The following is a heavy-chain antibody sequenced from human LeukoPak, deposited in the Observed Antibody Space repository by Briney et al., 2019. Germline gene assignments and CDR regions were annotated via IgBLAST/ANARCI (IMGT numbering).Heavy chain of an antibody. V-gene: IGHV1-69*13. CDR3: ARGTPVVPAAIGYYYYYYMDV. Sequence: GASVKVSCKASGGTFSSYAISWVRQAPGQGLEWMGGIIPIFGTANYAQKFQGRVTITADESTSTAYMELSSLRSEDTAVYYCARGTPVVPAAIGYYYYYYMDVWGKGTTVTVSS. CDR1: GGTFSSYA. D-gene: IGHD2-2*02. J-gene: IGHJ6*03. CDR2: IIPIFGTA.